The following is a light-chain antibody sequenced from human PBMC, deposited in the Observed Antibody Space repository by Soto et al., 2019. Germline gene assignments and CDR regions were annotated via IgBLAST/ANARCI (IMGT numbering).Light chain of an antibody. J-gene: IGLJ3*02. CDR2: DVS. V-gene: IGLV2-11*01. CDR1: SSDVGGYNY. Sequence: QSVLTQPRSVSGSPGQSVTISCTGTSSDVGGYNYVSWYQQNPGKAPKLMIYDVSYRPSGVPDRFSGSKSGNTASLTISGLQAEDEADYYCCSYAGSYTLLVFGGGTKLTVL. CDR3: CSYAGSYTLLV.